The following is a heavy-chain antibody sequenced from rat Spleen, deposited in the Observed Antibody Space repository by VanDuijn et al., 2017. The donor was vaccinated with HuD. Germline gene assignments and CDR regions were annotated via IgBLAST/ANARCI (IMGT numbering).Heavy chain of an antibody. Sequence: EVQLQESGPGLVKPSQSLSLTCSVTGYSITSNYWGWIRKFPGNKMEWIGHISYSGSTSYNPSLKSRISITSDTSKNQFFLQLNSVTTEDTATYYCAIIYSSYDYVMDAWGQGASVTVSS. CDR1: GYSITSNY. J-gene: IGHJ4*01. D-gene: IGHD1-2*01. CDR2: ISYSGST. CDR3: AIIYSSYDYVMDA. V-gene: IGHV3-1*01.